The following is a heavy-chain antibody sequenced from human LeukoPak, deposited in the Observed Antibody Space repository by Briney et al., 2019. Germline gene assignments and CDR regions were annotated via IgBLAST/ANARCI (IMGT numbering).Heavy chain of an antibody. J-gene: IGHJ4*02. CDR3: AKVAAGHWYFDY. CDR2: ISGSGGST. Sequence: PGGSLRLSCAASGFTFSSYAMSWVRQAPGKGLEWVSAISGSGGSTYYADSVKGRFTISRDNSKNSLYLQMNSLRAEDMALYYCAKVAAGHWYFDYWGQGTLVTVSS. D-gene: IGHD6-13*01. CDR1: GFTFSSYA. V-gene: IGHV3-23*01.